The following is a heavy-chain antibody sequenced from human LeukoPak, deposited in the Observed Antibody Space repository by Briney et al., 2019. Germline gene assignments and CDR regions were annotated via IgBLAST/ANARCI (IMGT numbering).Heavy chain of an antibody. CDR2: IKSSTSYI. Sequence: GGSLRLSCAASGFTFSSYSMNWVRQASGKGLEWVSSIKSSTSYIYYADSVKGRFTISRDNAKNSLYLQMNSLRAEDTAVYYCARDLDGSATFDYWGQGTLVTVSS. CDR1: GFTFSSYS. D-gene: IGHD1-26*01. V-gene: IGHV3-21*01. CDR3: ARDLDGSATFDY. J-gene: IGHJ4*02.